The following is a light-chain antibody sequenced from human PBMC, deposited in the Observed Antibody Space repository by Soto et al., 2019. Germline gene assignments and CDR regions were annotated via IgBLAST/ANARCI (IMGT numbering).Light chain of an antibody. CDR2: DVS. J-gene: IGLJ3*02. CDR3: QSYDTALRAWV. V-gene: IGLV2-14*01. CDR1: SSYVGGYNY. Sequence: QSALTQPASVSGSPGQSITISCTGTSSYVGGYNYVSWYQQHPGKAPKLMIYDVSNRPSGVSNRFSGSKSGNTASLTITGLQADDEADYYCQSYDTALRAWVFGGGTKLTVL.